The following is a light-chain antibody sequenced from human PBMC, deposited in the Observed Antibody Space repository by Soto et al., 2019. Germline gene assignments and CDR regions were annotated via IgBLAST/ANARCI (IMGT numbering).Light chain of an antibody. V-gene: IGKV3-20*01. J-gene: IGKJ1*01. CDR3: QQYGSSPWT. CDR2: GAS. Sequence: EVGFTQSPGTLSLSPGERDTLSCRASQSVSSSYLAWYQQKPGQAPRLLIYGASSRATGIPDRFSGRESGTDFTLTISSLEPEDFAVYYCQQYGSSPWTFGQGTKVDIK. CDR1: QSVSSSY.